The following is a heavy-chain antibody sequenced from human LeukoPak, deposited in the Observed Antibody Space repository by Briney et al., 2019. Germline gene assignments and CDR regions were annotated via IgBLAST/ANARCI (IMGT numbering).Heavy chain of an antibody. J-gene: IGHJ4*02. V-gene: IGHV3-9*01. Sequence: GGSLRLSCAASGFTFDXYAMHWVRQAPGKXLXWXXXXSWNSGSIGYADSVKGRFIISRDNAKNSLYLQMNSLRAEDTALYYCAKDSSDYYDSSGSLDYWGQGTLVTVSS. D-gene: IGHD3-22*01. CDR2: XSWNSGSI. CDR1: GFTFDXYA. CDR3: AKDSSDYYDSSGSLDY.